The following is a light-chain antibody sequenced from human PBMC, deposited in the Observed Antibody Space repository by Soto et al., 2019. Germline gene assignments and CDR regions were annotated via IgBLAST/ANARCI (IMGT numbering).Light chain of an antibody. CDR3: QQYGSSPQT. CDR2: GAS. J-gene: IGKJ1*01. V-gene: IGKV3-20*01. CDR1: QSVSSSY. Sequence: EIVLTQSPGTLSLSPGERATLSCRASQSVSSSYLAWYQQKPGQAPRLLIYGASSRATGIPDRFSGSGYGTDFTLTIRRLEREDFAVYYCQQYGSSPQTFGQGTKVEIK.